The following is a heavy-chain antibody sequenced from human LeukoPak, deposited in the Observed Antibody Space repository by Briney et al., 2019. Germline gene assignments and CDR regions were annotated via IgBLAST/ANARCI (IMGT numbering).Heavy chain of an antibody. V-gene: IGHV1-8*01. J-gene: IGHJ6*02. CDR2: MNPNSGNT. CDR1: GYIFISHD. Sequence: GASVKVSCKASGYIFISHDINWVRQATGQGLEWMGWMNPNSGNTGYGQKFQGRVTMTRNTSISTAYMELSSLRSEDTAVYYCAGSIAASGGYYGMDVWGQGTTVTVSS. D-gene: IGHD6-6*01. CDR3: AGSIAASGGYYGMDV.